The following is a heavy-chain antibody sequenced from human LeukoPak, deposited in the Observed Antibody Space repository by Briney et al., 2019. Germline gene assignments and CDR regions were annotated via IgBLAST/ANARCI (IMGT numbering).Heavy chain of an antibody. D-gene: IGHD6-19*01. V-gene: IGHV1-46*01. CDR2: INPSGGST. CDR3: ASSSGWYSADDY. J-gene: IGHJ4*02. Sequence: ASVKVSCKASGYTFTSYYMHWVRQAPGQGLEWMGIINPSGGSTSYAQKFQGRVTMTRDMSTSTVYMELSSLRSEDTAVYYCASSSGWYSADDYWGQGTLVTVSS. CDR1: GYTFTSYY.